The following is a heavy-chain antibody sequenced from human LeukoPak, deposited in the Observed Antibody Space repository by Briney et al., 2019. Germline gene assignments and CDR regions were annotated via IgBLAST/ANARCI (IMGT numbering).Heavy chain of an antibody. CDR3: ARVSLWFGELLYGGFDY. V-gene: IGHV1-2*02. CDR1: GYTFTGYY. CDR2: INPNSGGT. D-gene: IGHD3-10*01. Sequence: GASVKVSCKASGYTFTGYYMHWVRQAPGQGLEWMEWINPNSGGTNYAQKFQGRVTMTRDTSISTAYMELSRLRSDDTAVYYCARVSLWFGELLYGGFDYWGQGTLVTVSS. J-gene: IGHJ4*02.